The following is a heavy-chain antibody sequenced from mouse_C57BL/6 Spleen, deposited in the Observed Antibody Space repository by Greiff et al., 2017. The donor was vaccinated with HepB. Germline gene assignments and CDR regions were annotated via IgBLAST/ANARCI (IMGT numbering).Heavy chain of an antibody. D-gene: IGHD1-1*01. V-gene: IGHV2-2*01. Sequence: VKLVESGPGLVQPSQSLSITCTVSGFSLTSYGVHWVRQSPGKGLEWLGVIWSGGSTDYNAAFISRLSISKDNYKSQVFFKMNSLQADDTARYYCARRISYYGSSWGAMDYWGQGTSVTVSS. J-gene: IGHJ4*01. CDR2: IWSGGST. CDR1: GFSLTSYG. CDR3: ARRISYYGSSWGAMDY.